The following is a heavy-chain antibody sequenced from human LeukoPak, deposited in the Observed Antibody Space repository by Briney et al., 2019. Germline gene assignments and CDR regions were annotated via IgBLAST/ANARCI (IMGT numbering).Heavy chain of an antibody. D-gene: IGHD4-17*01. CDR3: ARSHTVTTYYFDY. CDR1: GFTFSSYA. J-gene: IGHJ4*02. Sequence: GGSLRLSCAASGFTFSSYAMHWVRQAPGKGLGYVSAISSNGGSTYYANSVKGRFTISRDNSKNTLYLQMGSLRAEDMAVYYCARSHTVTTYYFDYWGQGTLVTVSS. V-gene: IGHV3-64*01. CDR2: ISSNGGST.